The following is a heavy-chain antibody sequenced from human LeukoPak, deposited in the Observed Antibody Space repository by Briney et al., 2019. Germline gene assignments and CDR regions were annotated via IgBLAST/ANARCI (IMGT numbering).Heavy chain of an antibody. CDR1: GYTFTDYY. D-gene: IGHD2-2*01. Sequence: ASVKVSCKASGYTFTDYYIHWVRQAPGQGLEWMGWINPNSGGTNYAQKFQGRVTMTRDTSISTAYMELSGLRSDDTAVYYCANLGYCSSTSCQDVAFDIWGQGTMVTVSS. J-gene: IGHJ3*02. CDR3: ANLGYCSSTSCQDVAFDI. CDR2: INPNSGGT. V-gene: IGHV1-2*02.